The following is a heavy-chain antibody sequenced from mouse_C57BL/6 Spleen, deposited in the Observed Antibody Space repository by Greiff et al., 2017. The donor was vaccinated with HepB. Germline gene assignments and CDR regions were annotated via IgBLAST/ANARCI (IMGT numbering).Heavy chain of an antibody. CDR3: AREADQRGYFDV. CDR1: GYTFTDYY. CDR2: INPNNGGT. J-gene: IGHJ1*03. V-gene: IGHV1-26*01. Sequence: EVQLQQSGPELVKPGASVKISCKASGYTFTDYYMNWVKQSHGKSLEWIGDINPNNGGTSYNQKFKGKATLTVDKSSSTAYMELRSLTSEDSAVYYWAREADQRGYFDVWGTGTTVTVSS.